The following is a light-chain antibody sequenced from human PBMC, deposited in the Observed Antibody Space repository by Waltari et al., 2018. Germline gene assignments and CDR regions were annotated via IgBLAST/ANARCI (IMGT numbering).Light chain of an antibody. J-gene: IGKJ3*01. V-gene: IGKV3-15*01. Sequence: EVVMTQSPATLSLSPGERATLSCRASQSVSSNLAWYQQKPGQAPRLLIYSASTRATGFPAMFSGSGSGTEFTLTISSLQSEDFAVYYCQQYNNWPPEGTFGPGTKVDLK. CDR1: QSVSSN. CDR2: SAS. CDR3: QQYNNWPPEGT.